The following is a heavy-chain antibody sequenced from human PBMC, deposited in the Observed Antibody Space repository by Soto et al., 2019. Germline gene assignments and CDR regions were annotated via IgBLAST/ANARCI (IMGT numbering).Heavy chain of an antibody. V-gene: IGHV3-15*07. CDR2: IKSKTDGGTT. J-gene: IGHJ6*02. CDR3: TTDSHTGSYYGYYYYGMAV. D-gene: IGHD1-26*01. Sequence: GGSLRLSCAASGFTFSNAWMNWVRQAPGKGLEWVGRIKSKTDGGTTDYAAPVKGRFTISRDDSKNTLYLQMNSLKTEDTAVYYCTTDSHTGSYYGYYYYGMAVWGQGTTVTVSS. CDR1: GFTFSNAW.